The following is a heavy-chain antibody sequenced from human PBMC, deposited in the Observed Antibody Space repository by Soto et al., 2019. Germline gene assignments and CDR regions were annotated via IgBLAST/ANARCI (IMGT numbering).Heavy chain of an antibody. CDR3: ARNIVVVPGAAYYYYGMDV. D-gene: IGHD2-2*01. CDR2: ISSSSSYI. CDR1: GFTFSSYS. Sequence: GGSLRLSCAASGFTFSSYSMNWVRQAPGKGLEWVSSISSSSSYIYYADSVKGRFTISRDNAKNSLYLQMYSLRAEDTAVYYCARNIVVVPGAAYYYYGMDVWGQGTTVTVSS. J-gene: IGHJ6*02. V-gene: IGHV3-21*01.